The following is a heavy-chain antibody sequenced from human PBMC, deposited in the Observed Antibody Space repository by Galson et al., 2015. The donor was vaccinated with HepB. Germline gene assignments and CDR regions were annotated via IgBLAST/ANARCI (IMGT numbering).Heavy chain of an antibody. CDR1: GFTFNNYL. CDR2: VNNDGSIT. V-gene: IGHV3-74*03. CDR3: ARLCGGDCYWSSDY. J-gene: IGHJ4*02. D-gene: IGHD2-21*02. Sequence: SLRLSCAASGFTFNNYLMDWVRQRPGKGLVWVARVNNDGSITTYADSVKGRFTISRDNTKNTLSLQMNSLRVEDTALYYCARLCGGDCYWSSDYWGQGTLVTVSS.